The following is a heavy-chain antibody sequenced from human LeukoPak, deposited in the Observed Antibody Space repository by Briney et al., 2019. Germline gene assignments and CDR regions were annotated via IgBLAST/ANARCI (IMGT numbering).Heavy chain of an antibody. D-gene: IGHD5-18*01. CDR2: ISGSSSNV. Sequence: PGGSLRLSCAASGFTFSSYEMNWVRQAPGKGLEWISAISGSSSNVYYAASVSGRFTISRDNAENSLYLQLNTRRAEDTAVYYCARGFRDTAMFLDYWGQGTLVTVSS. J-gene: IGHJ4*02. CDR1: GFTFSSYE. V-gene: IGHV3-48*03. CDR3: ARGFRDTAMFLDY.